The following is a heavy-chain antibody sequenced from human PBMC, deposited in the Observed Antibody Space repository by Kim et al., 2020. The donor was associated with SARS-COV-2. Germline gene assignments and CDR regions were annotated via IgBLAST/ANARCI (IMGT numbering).Heavy chain of an antibody. J-gene: IGHJ4*02. CDR2: IIPVFGTA. CDR1: GGTFSSYA. V-gene: IGHV1-69*06. Sequence: SSVKVSCKASGGTFSSYAISWVRQAPGQGPEWMGGIIPVFGTANYAQKFQGRVTITADKSTSTAYMELSSLRSEDTAVYYCASSYYYDSSGYYGFADYWGQGTLVTVSS. CDR3: ASSYYYDSSGYYGFADY. D-gene: IGHD3-22*01.